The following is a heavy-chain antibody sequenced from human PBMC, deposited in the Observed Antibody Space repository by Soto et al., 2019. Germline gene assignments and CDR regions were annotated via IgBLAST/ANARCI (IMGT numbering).Heavy chain of an antibody. Sequence: KPGGSLRLSCAASGFTFSNAWMSWVRQAPGKGLEWVGRIKSKTDGGTTDYAAPVKGRFTISRDDSKNTLYLQMNSLKTEDTAVYYCTTPIAAAGGGYFDYWGQGTLVTVSS. V-gene: IGHV3-15*01. CDR2: IKSKTDGGTT. CDR3: TTPIAAAGGGYFDY. D-gene: IGHD6-13*01. CDR1: GFTFSNAW. J-gene: IGHJ4*02.